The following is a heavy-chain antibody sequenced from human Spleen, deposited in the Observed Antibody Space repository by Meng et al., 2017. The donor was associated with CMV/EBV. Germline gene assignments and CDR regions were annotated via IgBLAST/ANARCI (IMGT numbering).Heavy chain of an antibody. CDR1: EFTFSGYW. Sequence: GESLKISCAGSEFTFSGYWMSWVRQAPGKGLEWVANINEYGSEKYYVDSMKGRFTISRDNAKNSLYLQMNSLRAEDTAVYYCVRDHWRDFDYWGQGTLVTVSS. J-gene: IGHJ4*02. D-gene: IGHD1-1*01. CDR3: VRDHWRDFDY. V-gene: IGHV3-7*01. CDR2: INEYGSEK.